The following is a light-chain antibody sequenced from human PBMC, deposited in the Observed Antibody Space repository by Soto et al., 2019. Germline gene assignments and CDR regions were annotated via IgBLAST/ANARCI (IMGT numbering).Light chain of an antibody. CDR3: SSYRSSSTYV. CDR2: DVS. J-gene: IGLJ1*01. Sequence: QSVLTQPASVSGSPGQSITISCTGTSSDVGYYNYVSWYQQHPGKAPKPMIYDVSNRPSGISNRFSGSKSGNTASLTISGLQAEDEADYYCSSYRSSSTYVFGSGTKVTVL. CDR1: SSDVGYYNY. V-gene: IGLV2-14*01.